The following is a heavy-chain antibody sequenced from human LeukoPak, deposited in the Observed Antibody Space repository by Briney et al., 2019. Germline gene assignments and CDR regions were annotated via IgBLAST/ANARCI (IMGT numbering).Heavy chain of an antibody. CDR1: GFTFSNYW. Sequence: PGGSLRLSCAASGFTFSNYWMTWVRQAPGKGLEWVANIKQDGGEKHYVDSVEGRFTISRDNAKNSLYLQVSSLRAEDTAVYYCARGSSGRYVLAFDIWGRGTLVTVSS. D-gene: IGHD1-26*01. CDR3: ARGSSGRYVLAFDI. CDR2: IKQDGGEK. J-gene: IGHJ3*02. V-gene: IGHV3-7*04.